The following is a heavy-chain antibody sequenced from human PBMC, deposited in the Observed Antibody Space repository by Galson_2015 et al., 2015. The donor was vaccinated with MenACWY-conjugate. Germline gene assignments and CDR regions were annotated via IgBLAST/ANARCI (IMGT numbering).Heavy chain of an antibody. CDR3: ARSPGLNVLAAARFDY. J-gene: IGHJ4*02. CDR1: GGTFSSYT. Sequence: SVKVSCKASGGTFSSYTISWVRQAPGQGLEWMGRITPILGIANYAQKFQGRVTITADKSTSTAYMELSSLRSEDTAVYYCARSPGLNVLAAARFDYWGQGTLVTVSS. D-gene: IGHD6-13*01. V-gene: IGHV1-69*02. CDR2: ITPILGIA.